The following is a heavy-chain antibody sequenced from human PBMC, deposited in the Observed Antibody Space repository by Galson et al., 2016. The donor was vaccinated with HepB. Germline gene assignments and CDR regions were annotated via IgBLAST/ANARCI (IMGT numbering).Heavy chain of an antibody. Sequence: SLRLSCAASGFTFSSYGMHWVRQAPGKGLEWVAILWYDGTHKYYADSVKGRFTVSRDNSKNTLYLQMNSLRAEDTAVYYCARARFPRVTCGRNCFDPWGQGTLVTVSS. J-gene: IGHJ5*02. CDR3: ARARFPRVTCGRNCFDP. D-gene: IGHD2-21*02. CDR2: LWYDGTHK. V-gene: IGHV3-33*01. CDR1: GFTFSSYG.